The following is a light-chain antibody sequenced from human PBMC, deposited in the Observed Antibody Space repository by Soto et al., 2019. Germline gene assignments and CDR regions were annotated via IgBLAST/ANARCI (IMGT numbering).Light chain of an antibody. J-gene: IGKJ2*01. V-gene: IGKV1-9*01. CDR1: QGIGRF. Sequence: DIQLTQSPSFLSASVGDRVTIACRASQGIGRFLVWYQQKPGKAPKVLIYAASTLQSGVLSRFSGSGSGTEFTLTISSLQPEDSATYYCQQHVSFPRSFGQGTKLEIK. CDR2: AAS. CDR3: QQHVSFPRS.